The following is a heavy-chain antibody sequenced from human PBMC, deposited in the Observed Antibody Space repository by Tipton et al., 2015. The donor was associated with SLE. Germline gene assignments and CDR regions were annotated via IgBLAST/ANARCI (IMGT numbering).Heavy chain of an antibody. Sequence: TLSLTCTVSGGSISGRDYHWTWIRQHPGKGLEWIGYISYSGSTNYNPSLRSRVTISLDTSKNQFSLKVRSVTTADTAVYYCARMRGGYNAHYWGQGILVTVSS. V-gene: IGHV4-61*08. CDR3: ARMRGGYNAHY. CDR2: ISYSGST. D-gene: IGHD5-24*01. J-gene: IGHJ4*02. CDR1: GGSISGRDYH.